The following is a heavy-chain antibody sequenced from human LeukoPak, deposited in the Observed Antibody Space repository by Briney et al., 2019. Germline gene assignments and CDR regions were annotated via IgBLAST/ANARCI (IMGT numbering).Heavy chain of an antibody. J-gene: IGHJ5*02. CDR1: GFTFSSYA. Sequence: GGSLRLSCAASGFTFSSYAMSWVRQAPGKGLEWVSAISGSGDRTYYADSVKGRFTISRDNSKNTLYLQMNSLRAEDTAVYYCAKDRGEHWFDPWGQGTLVTVTS. D-gene: IGHD2-21*01. V-gene: IGHV3-23*01. CDR2: ISGSGDRT. CDR3: AKDRGEHWFDP.